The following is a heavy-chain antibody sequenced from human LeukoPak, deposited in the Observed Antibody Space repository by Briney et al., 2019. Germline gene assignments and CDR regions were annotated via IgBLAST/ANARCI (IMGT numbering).Heavy chain of an antibody. J-gene: IGHJ4*02. D-gene: IGHD5-18*01. CDR2: ISSSSSYI. Sequence: GRSLRLSCAASGFTFSSYSMNWVRQAPGKGLEWVSSISSSSSYIYYADSVKGRFTISRDNAKNSLYLQMNSLRAEDTAVYYCARDRGYSYGYDLDYWGQGTLVTVSS. V-gene: IGHV3-21*01. CDR3: ARDRGYSYGYDLDY. CDR1: GFTFSSYS.